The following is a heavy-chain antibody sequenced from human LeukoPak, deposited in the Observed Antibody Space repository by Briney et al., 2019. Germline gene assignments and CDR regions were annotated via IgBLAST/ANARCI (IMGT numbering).Heavy chain of an antibody. CDR1: RFTFSSYA. V-gene: IGHV3-30-3*01. J-gene: IGHJ6*02. CDR2: ISYDGSSK. CDR3: ARGSGDPKLLWFPTGFFGLDV. Sequence: GGSLRLSCVASRFTFSSYAVHWVRQAPGKGLEWVAVISYDGSSKYYADSVKGRFTISRDNSKNTLYLQMNSLRAEDTAVYYCARGSGDPKLLWFPTGFFGLDVWGQGTTVTVSS. D-gene: IGHD3-10*01.